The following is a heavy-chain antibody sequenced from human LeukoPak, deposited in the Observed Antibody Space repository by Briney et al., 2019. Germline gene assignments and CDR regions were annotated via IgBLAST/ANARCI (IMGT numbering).Heavy chain of an antibody. CDR3: AKDYGYSSSWYDY. V-gene: IGHV3-9*01. D-gene: IGHD6-13*01. CDR2: ISWNSASV. CDR1: GFTVSSNH. Sequence: GGSLRLSCAASGFTVSSNHMSWVRQAPGKGLEWVSTISWNSASVGYVDSVKGRFTISRDNAKKTLYLQMNSLRPEDTALYYCAKDYGYSSSWYDYWGQGTLVTVSS. J-gene: IGHJ4*02.